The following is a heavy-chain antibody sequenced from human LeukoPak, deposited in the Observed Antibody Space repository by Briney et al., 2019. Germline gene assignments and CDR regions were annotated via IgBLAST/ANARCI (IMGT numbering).Heavy chain of an antibody. CDR3: ARGRRGGLGIQLHRPNYYYYYMDV. D-gene: IGHD5-18*01. V-gene: IGHV3-48*01. J-gene: IGHJ6*03. Sequence: PGGSLRLSCAASGFTFSSYSMNWVRQAPGKGLEWVSYISSSSSTIYYADSVKGRFTISRDNAKNSLYLQMYSLRAEDTAVYYCARGRRGGLGIQLHRPNYYYYYMDVWGKGTTVTVSS. CDR1: GFTFSSYS. CDR2: ISSSSSTI.